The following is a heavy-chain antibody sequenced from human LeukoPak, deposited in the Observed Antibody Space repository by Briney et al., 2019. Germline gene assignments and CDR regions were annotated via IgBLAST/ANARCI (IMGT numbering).Heavy chain of an antibody. Sequence: GGSLRLSCAASGFTVSSNYMSWVRQAPGEGLEWVSVIYSGGSTYYADSVKGRFTISRDNSKNTLYLQMNSLRAEDTAVYYCAIPLARQQLAFRYWGQGTLSPSPQ. CDR3: AIPLARQQLAFRY. D-gene: IGHD6-13*01. CDR1: GFTVSSNY. V-gene: IGHV3-66*01. J-gene: IGHJ4*02. CDR2: IYSGGST.